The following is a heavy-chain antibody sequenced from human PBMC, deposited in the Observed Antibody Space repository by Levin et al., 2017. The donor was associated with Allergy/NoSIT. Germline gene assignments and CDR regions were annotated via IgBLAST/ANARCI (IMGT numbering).Heavy chain of an antibody. V-gene: IGHV6-1*01. Sequence: SETLSLTCAISGDTISDNNAAWNWIRQSPSRGLEWLGRSYYRSQWSSDYVVSVNSRTTINPDTSKNQFSLKLNSVSPGETAVYYCARGNSRWFAPWGQGTLVTVSS. CDR2: SYYRSQWSS. J-gene: IGHJ5*02. CDR1: GDTISDNNAA. CDR3: ARGNSRWFAP.